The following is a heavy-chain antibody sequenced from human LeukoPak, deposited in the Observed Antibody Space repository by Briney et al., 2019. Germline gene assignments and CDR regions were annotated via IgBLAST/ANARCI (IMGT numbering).Heavy chain of an antibody. CDR3: ARGQYCSSTSCYVIGAFDI. D-gene: IGHD2-2*01. Sequence: GGSLRLSCAASGFTFSSYWMSWVRQAPGKGLEWVAVISYDGSNKYYADSVKGRFTISRDNSKNTLYLQMNSLRAEDTALYYCARGQYCSSTSCYVIGAFDIWGQGTMVTVSS. CDR2: ISYDGSNK. V-gene: IGHV3-30*03. J-gene: IGHJ3*02. CDR1: GFTFSSYW.